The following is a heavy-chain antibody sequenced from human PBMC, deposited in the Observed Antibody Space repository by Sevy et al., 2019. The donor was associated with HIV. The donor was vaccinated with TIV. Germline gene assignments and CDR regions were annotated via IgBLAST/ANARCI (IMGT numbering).Heavy chain of an antibody. D-gene: IGHD2-8*01. J-gene: IGHJ4*02. CDR1: GFTFSKYS. Sequence: GGSLRLSCAAFGFTFSKYSMSWVRQPPGKGLEWVSTLSFGCGEINYADSVKGRFTISRDNSKSSVYLQMNNLRPEDTAVYYCAREGCTKPHDYWGQGTLVTVSS. CDR3: AREGCTKPHDY. V-gene: IGHV3-23*01. CDR2: LSFGCGEI.